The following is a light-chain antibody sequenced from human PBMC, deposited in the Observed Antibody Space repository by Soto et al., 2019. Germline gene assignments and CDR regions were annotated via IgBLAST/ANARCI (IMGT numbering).Light chain of an antibody. J-gene: IGLJ2*01. CDR2: DVS. V-gene: IGLV2-14*03. Sequence: QSALTQPASVSGSPGQSITISCTGTSSDVGGYNYVSWYQLHPGKAPKLMIYDVSNRPSGVSNRFSGSKSANTASLTISGLQAEDEADYYCSSYTSSSTVVFGGGTQLTVL. CDR1: SSDVGGYNY. CDR3: SSYTSSSTVV.